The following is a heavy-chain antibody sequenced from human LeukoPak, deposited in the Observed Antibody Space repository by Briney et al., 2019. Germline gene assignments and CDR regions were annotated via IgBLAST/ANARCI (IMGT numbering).Heavy chain of an antibody. D-gene: IGHD3-22*01. CDR3: TKDRQYYDPFDY. V-gene: IGHV3-74*01. J-gene: IGHJ4*02. CDR2: INSDGSST. CDR1: GFTFSSYW. Sequence: PGGSLRLSCAASGFTFSSYWMHWVRQAPGKGLVWVSRINSDGSSTSYADSVKGRFTISRDNAKNTLYLQMNSLRAEDTAVYYCTKDRQYYDPFDYWGQGTLVTVSS.